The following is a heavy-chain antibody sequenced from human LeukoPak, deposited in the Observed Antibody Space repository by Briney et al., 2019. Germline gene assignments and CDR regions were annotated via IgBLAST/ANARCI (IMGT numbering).Heavy chain of an antibody. J-gene: IGHJ4*02. V-gene: IGHV3-30*02. D-gene: IGHD2-2*01. Sequence: GGPLRLSCAASGFTFSSYGMHWVRQAPGKGLEWVAFIRYDGSNKYYADSVKGRFTISRDNSKNTLYLQMNSLRAEDTAVYYCAKDISLLRVVPAAIDYWGQGTLVTVSS. CDR3: AKDISLLRVVPAAIDY. CDR1: GFTFSSYG. CDR2: IRYDGSNK.